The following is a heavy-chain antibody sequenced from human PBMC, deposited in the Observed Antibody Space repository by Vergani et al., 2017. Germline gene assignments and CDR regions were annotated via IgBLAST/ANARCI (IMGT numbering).Heavy chain of an antibody. CDR1: GFTFNHYA. D-gene: IGHD2-21*02. CDR3: AKYLRDSTDGLPDS. CDR2: IGKDGINT. Sequence: VQLLESGGDLVQPGGSLRLSCAASGFTFNHYAMNWVRQAPGKGLEWLAYIGKDGINTRYRDAVKGRFTVSRDNSKDILYLQMDSLRSEDTALYYCAKYLRDSTDGLPDSWGPGTLVIVSS. J-gene: IGHJ4*02. V-gene: IGHV3-30*02.